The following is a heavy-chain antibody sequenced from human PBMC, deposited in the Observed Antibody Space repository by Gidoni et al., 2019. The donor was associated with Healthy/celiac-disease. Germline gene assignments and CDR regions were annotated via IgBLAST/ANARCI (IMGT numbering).Heavy chain of an antibody. J-gene: IGHJ4*02. CDR1: GGSFSGYY. V-gene: IGHV4-34*01. Sequence: QVQLQQWGAGLLKPSETLSITCAVYGGSFSGYYWSWIRQPPGKGLEWIGEINHSGSTNYNPSLKSRVTISVDTSKNQFSLKLISVTAADTAVYYCARTRPTFYGAALDYWGQGTLVTVSS. D-gene: IGHD4-17*01. CDR3: ARTRPTFYGAALDY. CDR2: INHSGST.